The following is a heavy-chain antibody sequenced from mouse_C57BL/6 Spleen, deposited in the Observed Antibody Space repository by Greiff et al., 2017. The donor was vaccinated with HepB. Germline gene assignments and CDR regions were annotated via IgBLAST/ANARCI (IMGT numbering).Heavy chain of an antibody. CDR1: GYTFTDYY. Sequence: EVQLQQSGPELVKPGASVKISCKASGYTFTDYYMNWVKQSHGKSLEWIGDINPNNGGTSYNQKFKGKATLTVDNSSSTAYLALRSLTSEGSAVYYCGLARSGPAWFAYWGPGPLVTVSS. J-gene: IGHJ3*01. V-gene: IGHV1-26*01. CDR2: INPNNGGT. CDR3: GLARSGPAWFAY.